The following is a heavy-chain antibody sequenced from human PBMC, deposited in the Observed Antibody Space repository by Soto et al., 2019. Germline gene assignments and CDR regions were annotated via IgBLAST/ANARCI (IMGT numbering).Heavy chain of an antibody. CDR1: GGTFSTYT. D-gene: IGHD2-15*01. CDR3: AGGMCFGGSCYLDV. J-gene: IGHJ4*02. Sequence: QVQLVQSGAEVKKPGSSVKVSCKASGGTFSTYTLYWVRQAPGQGLEWMGGISPGIDIRDYAQKFQVRVTITADDSTSTVYMQLSTRLSEDTALYYCAGGMCFGGSCYLDVWGQGTLVTVSS. V-gene: IGHV1-69*12. CDR2: ISPGIDIR.